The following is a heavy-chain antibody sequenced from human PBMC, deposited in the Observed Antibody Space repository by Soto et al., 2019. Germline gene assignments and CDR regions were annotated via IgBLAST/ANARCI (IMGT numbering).Heavy chain of an antibody. V-gene: IGHV4-31*02. CDR1: GGSIRRRGYY. CDR2: VYYSGIT. J-gene: IGHJ5*02. CDR3: ASSGGPEGDWFDP. Sequence: SETLSLTCSVSGGSIRRRGYYWSWIRQRPGEGLEWIGFVYYSGITDYNPSLKSRVAISADTSKNQFSLSLYSVTAADTAVYYCASSGGPEGDWFDPWGQGILVTVSS. D-gene: IGHD2-15*01.